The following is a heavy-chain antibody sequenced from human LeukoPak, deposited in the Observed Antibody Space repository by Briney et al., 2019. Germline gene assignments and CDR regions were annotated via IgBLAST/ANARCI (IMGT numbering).Heavy chain of an antibody. CDR2: IRSKANSYAT. CDR3: TQQIVATNDY. V-gene: IGHV3-73*01. CDR1: GFTFSGSA. Sequence: GGSLKLSCAVSGFTFSGSAMHWVRQASGKGLEWVGRIRSKANSYATAYAASVKGRFTISRDDSKNTAYLQMNSLKTEDTAVYYCTQQIVATNDYWGQGTLVTVSS. D-gene: IGHD5-12*01. J-gene: IGHJ4*02.